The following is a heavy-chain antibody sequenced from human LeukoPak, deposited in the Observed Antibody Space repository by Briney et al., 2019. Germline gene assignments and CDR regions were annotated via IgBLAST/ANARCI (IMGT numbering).Heavy chain of an antibody. CDR1: GFTFSSSW. D-gene: IGHD1-7*01. CDR2: MNGDGRTI. J-gene: IGHJ2*01. CDR3: ARAGNYYFDL. V-gene: IGHV3-74*01. Sequence: PGGSLRLSCAASGFTFSSSWMPWVRQGPGKGLVWVARMNGDGRTINYADSVKGRFTISRDNAKNTLYLQMNSLRAEDAAVYYCARAGNYYFDLWGRGTLVTVSS.